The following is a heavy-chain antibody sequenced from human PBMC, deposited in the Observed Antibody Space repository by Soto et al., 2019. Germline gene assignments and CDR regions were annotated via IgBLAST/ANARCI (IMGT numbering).Heavy chain of an antibody. CDR1: GFTFSNAW. CDR3: AKDLELRYDSSGYPDY. CDR2: ISYDGSNK. J-gene: IGHJ4*02. Sequence: GGSLRLSCAASGFTFSNAWMSWVRQAPGKGLEWVAVISYDGSNKYYADSVKGRFTISRDNSKNTLYLQMNSLRAEDTAVYYCAKDLELRYDSSGYPDYWGQGTLVTVSS. V-gene: IGHV3-30*18. D-gene: IGHD3-22*01.